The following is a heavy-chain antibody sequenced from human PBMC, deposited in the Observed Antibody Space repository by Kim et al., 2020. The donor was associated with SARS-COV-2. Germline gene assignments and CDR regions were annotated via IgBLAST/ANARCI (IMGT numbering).Heavy chain of an antibody. Sequence: GGSLRLSCVASGFTFSSYGMHWVRQAPGKGLEWVAVMWYDENNKYYADSVRGRFTISRDNSKNALYLQMSSLRAEDTAVYFCARDMQPWPSGRYFDSWG. CDR3: ARDMQPWPSGRYFDS. V-gene: IGHV3-33*01. CDR1: GFTFSSYG. D-gene: IGHD6-13*01. J-gene: IGHJ4*01. CDR2: MWYDENNK.